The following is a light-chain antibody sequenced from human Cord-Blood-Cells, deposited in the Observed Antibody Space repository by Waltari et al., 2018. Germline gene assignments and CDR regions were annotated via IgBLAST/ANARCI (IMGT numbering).Light chain of an antibody. V-gene: IGKV1-5*01. CDR3: QQYNSYSPVT. J-gene: IGKJ3*01. CDR1: QSISSW. Sequence: DIQMTQSPSTLSASVGDRVTITCRASQSISSWLAWYQQKPGKAPKLLIYDASSLESGVPSRFSGSGSGTEFTLTISSLQPDDFATCYCQQYNSYSPVTFGPGTKVDIK. CDR2: DAS.